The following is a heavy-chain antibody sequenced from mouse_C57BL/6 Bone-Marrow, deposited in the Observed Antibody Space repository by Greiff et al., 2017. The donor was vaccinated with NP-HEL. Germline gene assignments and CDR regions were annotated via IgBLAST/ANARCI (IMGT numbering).Heavy chain of an antibody. V-gene: IGHV5-16*01. J-gene: IGHJ2*01. Sequence: EVKLVESEGGLVQPGSSMKLSCTASGFTFSDYYMAWVRQVPEKGLEWVANINYDGSSTYYLDSLKSRFIISRDNAKNILYLQMSSLKSEDTATYYCARDKVTTLDYWGQGTTLTVSS. CDR1: GFTFSDYY. CDR2: INYDGSST. D-gene: IGHD2-2*01. CDR3: ARDKVTTLDY.